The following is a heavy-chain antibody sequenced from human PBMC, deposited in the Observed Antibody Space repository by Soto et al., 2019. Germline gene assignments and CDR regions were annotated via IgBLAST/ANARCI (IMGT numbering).Heavy chain of an antibody. CDR1: GYTFTSYD. CDR3: ASLGLGPTRPFYSYGRAV. Sequence: ASVKVSCKASGYTFTSYDINWVRQATGQGLEWMGWMNPNSGNTGYAQKFQGRVTMTRNPPISKAYRELSGLRSEDRAVYYCASLGLGPTRPFYSYGRAVWGQGPTFTVSS. J-gene: IGHJ6*02. V-gene: IGHV1-8*01. CDR2: MNPNSGNT. D-gene: IGHD3-16*01.